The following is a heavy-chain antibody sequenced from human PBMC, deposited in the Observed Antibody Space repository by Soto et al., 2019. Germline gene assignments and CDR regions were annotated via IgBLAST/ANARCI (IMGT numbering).Heavy chain of an antibody. CDR3: ASSDRSGLGFDY. CDR1: GDSVSSNSAA. D-gene: IGHD3-22*01. CDR2: TSYRSKWYN. J-gene: IGHJ4*02. V-gene: IGHV6-1*01. Sequence: SQTLSLTCDISGDSVSSNSAAWNWIRQSPSRGLEWLGRTSYRSKWYNDYAVSVKSRITINPDTSKNQFSLQLNSVTPEDTALNYCASSDRSGLGFDYWGQGTLVPVSP.